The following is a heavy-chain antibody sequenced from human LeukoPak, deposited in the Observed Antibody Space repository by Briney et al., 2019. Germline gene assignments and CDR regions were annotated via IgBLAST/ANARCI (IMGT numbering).Heavy chain of an antibody. CDR2: IYYSGST. Sequence: NPSETLSLTCTVSGGSMSPYHWGWIRQPPGEGLEWTGYIYYSGSTNYNPSLNSRVTISVDTSKNQFSLRLSSVTAADTAIYYCAREVSGRFDYWGQGTLVTVSS. CDR1: GGSMSPYH. V-gene: IGHV4-59*12. J-gene: IGHJ4*02. D-gene: IGHD5/OR15-5a*01. CDR3: AREVSGRFDY.